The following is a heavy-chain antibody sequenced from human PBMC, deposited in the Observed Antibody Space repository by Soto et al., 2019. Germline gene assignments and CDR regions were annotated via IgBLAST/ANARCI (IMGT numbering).Heavy chain of an antibody. V-gene: IGHV3-7*01. CDR3: ARGNWNYYYGFDV. Sequence: XGSLILSCAAAEFTFDKYYMTWVRQAPGKGPEWVANIKPDGSEQYYVDSVKGRFTISRDNANNSLYLQMNSLRAEDTAVYFCARGNWNYYYGFDVWGQGTTVTVSS. CDR2: IKPDGSEQ. D-gene: IGHD1-20*01. CDR1: EFTFDKYY. J-gene: IGHJ6*02.